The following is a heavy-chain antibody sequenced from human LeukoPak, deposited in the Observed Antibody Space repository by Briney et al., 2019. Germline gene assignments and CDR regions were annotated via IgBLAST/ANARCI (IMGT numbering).Heavy chain of an antibody. CDR1: GYTFTDSY. CDR2: INPNSGDP. J-gene: IGHJ4*02. CDR3: ARDMDYDSSGYSY. D-gene: IGHD3-22*01. Sequence: ASVKVSCKTSGYTFTDSYIHWVRQAPGQGLEWMGRINPNSGDPNYPQKFQGRVTMIRDTSISTAYMELSRLRSDDTAVYYCARDMDYDSSGYSYWGQGTLVTVSS. V-gene: IGHV1-2*06.